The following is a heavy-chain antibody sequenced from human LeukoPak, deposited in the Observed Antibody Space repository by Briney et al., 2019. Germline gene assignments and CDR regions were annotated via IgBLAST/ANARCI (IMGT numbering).Heavy chain of an antibody. CDR3: ARDGRFPPEVLPRYFDY. CDR2: INPNSGGT. D-gene: IGHD1-26*01. J-gene: IGHJ4*02. V-gene: IGHV1-2*02. CDR1: GYTFTGYY. Sequence: ASVKVSCKASGYTFTGYYMHWVRQAPGQGLEWMGWINPNSGGTNYAQKFQGRVTMTRDTSISTAYMELSSVTAADTAVYYCARDGRFPPEVLPRYFDYWGQGTLVTVSS.